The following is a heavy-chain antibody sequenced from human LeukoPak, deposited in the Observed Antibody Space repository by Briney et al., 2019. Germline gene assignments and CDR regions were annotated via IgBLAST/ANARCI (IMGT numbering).Heavy chain of an antibody. CDR1: GFIFSSYA. CDR2: INGNGAST. CDR3: AKDQGYSYYYLDY. J-gene: IGHJ4*02. Sequence: GGSLRLSCAASGFIFSSYAMSWVRQAPGKGLEWVSGINGNGASTYYSDSVKGRFTISRDNSKNTLYLQMSSLRAEDTAVYYCAKDQGYSYYYLDYWGQGTLVTVSS. V-gene: IGHV3-23*01. D-gene: IGHD5-18*01.